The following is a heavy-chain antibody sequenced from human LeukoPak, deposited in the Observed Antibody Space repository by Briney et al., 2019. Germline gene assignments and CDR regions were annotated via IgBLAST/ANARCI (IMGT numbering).Heavy chain of an antibody. CDR1: GFTFSSYS. D-gene: IGHD2-2*01. V-gene: IGHV3-21*01. J-gene: IGHJ6*02. CDR3: ARLTRIVVVPAAPRDYYYGMDV. Sequence: GGSLRLSCAASGFTFSSYSMNWVRQAPGKGLEWVSSISSSSSYIYYADSVKGRFTISRDNAKNSLHLQMNSLRAEDTAVYYCARLTRIVVVPAAPRDYYYGMDVWGQGTTVTVSS. CDR2: ISSSSSYI.